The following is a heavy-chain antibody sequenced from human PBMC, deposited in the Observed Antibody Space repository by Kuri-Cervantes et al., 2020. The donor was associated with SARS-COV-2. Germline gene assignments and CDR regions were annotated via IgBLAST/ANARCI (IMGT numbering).Heavy chain of an antibody. CDR1: GFSFSGYA. CDR3: ARLLARILSYHHSLVVYYFDY. V-gene: IGHV3-23*01. D-gene: IGHD2-2*01. J-gene: IGHJ4*02. Sequence: GGSLRLSCAASGFSFSGYAMSWVRQAPGKGLERVSAISAGGDTVLYADSVRGRFTISRDNSKNTLYLQMNSLRAEDTAVHYRARLLARILSYHHSLVVYYFDYWGQGPLVTVSS. CDR2: ISAGGDTV.